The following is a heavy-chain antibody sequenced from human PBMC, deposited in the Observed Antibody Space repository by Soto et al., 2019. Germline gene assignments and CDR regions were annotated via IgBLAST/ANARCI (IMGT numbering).Heavy chain of an antibody. CDR2: IKSKTDGGTT. J-gene: IGHJ4*02. V-gene: IGHV3-15*01. CDR1: GFTFSNAW. CDR3: TTGQYYDSSGYPTWVYYFDY. Sequence: PGGSLRRSCAASGFTFSNAWMSWVRQAPGKGMEWVGCIKSKTDGGTTDYAAPVKGRFTISRDDSKNTLYLHMNSLKTEDTAVYYCTTGQYYDSSGYPTWVYYFDYWGQGTLVTVSS. D-gene: IGHD3-22*01.